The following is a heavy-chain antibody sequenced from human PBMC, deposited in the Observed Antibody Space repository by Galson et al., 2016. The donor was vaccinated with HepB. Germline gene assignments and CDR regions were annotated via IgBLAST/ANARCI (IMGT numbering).Heavy chain of an antibody. D-gene: IGHD3-10*01. CDR3: AKITKVRGVLSRNPNPYHYYAMDA. Sequence: SVKVSCKASGGTFSSYAISWVRQAPGQGLEWMGGIIPFFGPANYAQKFQGRVTITADESTSTAYMELRSLRFDDTAVYYCAKITKVRGVLSRNPNPYHYYAMDAWGQGTTVIVSS. CDR2: IIPFFGPA. J-gene: IGHJ6*02. CDR1: GGTFSSYA. V-gene: IGHV1-69*13.